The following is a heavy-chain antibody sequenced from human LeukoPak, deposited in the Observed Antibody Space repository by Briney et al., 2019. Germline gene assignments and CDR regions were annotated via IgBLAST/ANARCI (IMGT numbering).Heavy chain of an antibody. CDR1: GGSISSYY. CDR3: AREHCSGGSCYSIYYYYYMDV. J-gene: IGHJ6*03. V-gene: IGHV4-4*07. Sequence: SETLSLTCTVSGGSISSYYWSWIRQPAGKGLEWIGRIYTSGSTNYNPSLKSRVTMSVDTSKNQFSLKLSSVTAADTAVYYCAREHCSGGSCYSIYYYYYMDVWGKGTTVTVSS. D-gene: IGHD2-15*01. CDR2: IYTSGST.